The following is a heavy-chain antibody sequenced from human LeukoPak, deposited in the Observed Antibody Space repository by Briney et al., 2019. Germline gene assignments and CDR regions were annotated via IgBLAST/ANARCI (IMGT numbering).Heavy chain of an antibody. CDR1: GGSISSYY. D-gene: IGHD3-10*01. CDR2: INHSGST. CDR3: ARHRRKYGSGSYFAY. J-gene: IGHJ4*02. V-gene: IGHV4-34*01. Sequence: SETLSLTCTVSGGSISSYYWSWIRQPPGKGLEWIGEINHSGSTNYNPSLKSRVTISVDTSKNQFSLKLSSVTAADTAVYYCARHRRKYGSGSYFAYWGQGTLVTVSS.